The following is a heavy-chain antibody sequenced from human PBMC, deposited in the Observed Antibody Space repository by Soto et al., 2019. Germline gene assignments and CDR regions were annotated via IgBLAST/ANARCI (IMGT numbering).Heavy chain of an antibody. CDR3: ATTLEDSSSWYFDY. Sequence: SETLSLTCTVSGGSISSSSYYWGWIRQPPGKGLEWIGSIYYSGSTYYNPSLKSRVTISVDTSKNQFSLKLSSVTAADTAVYYCATTLEDSSSWYFDYWGQGTLVIVSS. J-gene: IGHJ4*02. CDR2: IYYSGST. D-gene: IGHD6-13*01. V-gene: IGHV4-39*01. CDR1: GGSISSSSYY.